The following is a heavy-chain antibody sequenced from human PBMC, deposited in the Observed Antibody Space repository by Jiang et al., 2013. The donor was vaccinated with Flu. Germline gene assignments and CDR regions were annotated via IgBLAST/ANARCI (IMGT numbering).Heavy chain of an antibody. D-gene: IGHD6-19*01. V-gene: IGHV2-5*02. CDR3: AHRREYSSGGWFDP. J-gene: IGHJ5*02. CDR1: GFSLTTNGVG. CDR2: IYGDDDK. Sequence: KPTQTLTLTCSCSGFSLTTNGVGVGWVRQPPGKAPEWLALIYGDDDKRYSPSLKSRLTITKDTSKNQVVLTMTNMDPVDTATYYCAHRREYSSGGWFDPWGQGTLVTVSS.